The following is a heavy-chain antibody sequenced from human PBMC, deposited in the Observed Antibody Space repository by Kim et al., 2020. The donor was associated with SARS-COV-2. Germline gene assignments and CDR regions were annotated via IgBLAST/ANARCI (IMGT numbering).Heavy chain of an antibody. CDR3: AQAPLWLGKLRVDP. Sequence: GGSLRLSCAASGFVFSDYDMSWVRQAPGKGLEWVSGIRGKGGATSYADTAKGRFTISSDNYKNTVYLHMDSQRGETTDIYYCAQAPLWLGKLRVDPCGEG. D-gene: IGHD3-16*01. V-gene: IGHV3-23*01. CDR2: IRGKGGAT. J-gene: IGHJ5*02. CDR1: GFVFSDYD.